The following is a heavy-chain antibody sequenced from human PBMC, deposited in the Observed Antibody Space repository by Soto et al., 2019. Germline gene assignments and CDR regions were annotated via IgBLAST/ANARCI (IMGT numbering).Heavy chain of an antibody. D-gene: IGHD3-16*02. CDR1: GFSFSNYW. Sequence: EVQLVESGGGLVQSGGSLRLSCAASGFSFSNYWMHWVRQAPGKGLVWDSRTNEDGSRTDYADSVQGRFTISRDNANNSLYLHMNSLRAEDTAIYYCSTDLSGQYDYWGQGVLVTVSS. V-gene: IGHV3-74*01. J-gene: IGHJ4*02. CDR2: TNEDGSRT. CDR3: STDLSGQYDY.